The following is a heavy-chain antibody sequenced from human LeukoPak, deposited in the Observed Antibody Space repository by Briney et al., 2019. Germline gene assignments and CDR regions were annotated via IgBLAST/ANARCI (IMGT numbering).Heavy chain of an antibody. V-gene: IGHV4-31*03. CDR3: ARVNGDYAFDAFDI. CDR2: IYYSGST. Sequence: NSSQTLSLTCTVSGGSISSGGYYWSWIRQHPGKGLEWIGYIYYSGSTYYNPSLKSRVTISVDTSKNQFSLKLSSVTAADTAVYYCARVNGDYAFDAFDIWGQGTMVTVSS. D-gene: IGHD4-17*01. CDR1: GGSISSGGYY. J-gene: IGHJ3*02.